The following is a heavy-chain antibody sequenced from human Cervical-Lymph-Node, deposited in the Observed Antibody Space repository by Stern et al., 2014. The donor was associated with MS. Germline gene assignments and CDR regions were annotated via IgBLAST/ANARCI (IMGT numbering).Heavy chain of an antibody. CDR1: GFSFSRYG. CDR2: IWYDETDN. CDR3: ARSRLTDYDTSGFDY. V-gene: IGHV3-33*01. J-gene: IGHJ4*02. D-gene: IGHD3-22*01. Sequence: VQLVESGGGVVQPGRSLRLSCAASGFSFSRYGMHWVRQAPDRGLEWVAVIWYDETDNYYADSVKGRFTVSRDDSKNTMYLQMNKLRAEDTAVYYCARSRLTDYDTSGFDYWGQGTLVTVSS.